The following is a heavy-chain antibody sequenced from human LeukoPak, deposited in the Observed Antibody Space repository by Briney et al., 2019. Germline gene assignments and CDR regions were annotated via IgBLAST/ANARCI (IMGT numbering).Heavy chain of an antibody. CDR2: IKQDGNEK. CDR3: ARDGAFRIYDY. V-gene: IGHV3-7*01. Sequence: QPGGSLRLSCAASGFTFSSYWMTWVRQAPGKGLEWVASIKQDGNEKYYVDSVKGRFTISRDNARNSLYLQMSSLRADDTAVYYCARDGAFRIYDYWRQGTLVTVSS. J-gene: IGHJ4*02. CDR1: GFTFSSYW. D-gene: IGHD3-3*02.